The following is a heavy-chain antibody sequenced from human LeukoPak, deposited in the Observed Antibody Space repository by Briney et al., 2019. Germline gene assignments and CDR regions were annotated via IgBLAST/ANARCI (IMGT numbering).Heavy chain of an antibody. J-gene: IGHJ4*02. CDR1: GGSISSYY. D-gene: IGHD3-16*01. CDR2: IYYSGST. Sequence: SETLSLTCTVSGGSISSYYWSWIRQPPGKGLEWIGYIYYSGSTNYNPSLKSRVTVSVDTSKNQFPLKLSSVTAADTAVYYCVRGSTLRHYQYWGQGTLVTVSS. CDR3: VRGSTLRHYQY. V-gene: IGHV4-59*08.